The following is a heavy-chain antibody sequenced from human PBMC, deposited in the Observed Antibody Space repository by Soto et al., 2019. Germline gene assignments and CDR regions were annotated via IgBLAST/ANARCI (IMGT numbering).Heavy chain of an antibody. CDR2: INHSGST. J-gene: IGHJ6*02. V-gene: IGHV4-34*01. CDR1: GGSFSGYY. CDR3: ARELNQLLPRPNPIYGMDV. Sequence: SETLSLTCAVYGGSFSGYYWSWIRQPPGKGLEWIGEINHSGSTNYNPSLKSRVTISVDTSKNQFSLKLGSVTAADTAVYYCARELNQLLPRPNPIYGMDVWGQGTTVTVSS. D-gene: IGHD2-2*01.